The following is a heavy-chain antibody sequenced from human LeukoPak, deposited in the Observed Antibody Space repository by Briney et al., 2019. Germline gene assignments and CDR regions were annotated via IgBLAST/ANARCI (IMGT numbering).Heavy chain of an antibody. CDR1: GGSISSYY. J-gene: IGHJ3*02. CDR3: ARDLYYYDSSGTDAFDI. V-gene: IGHV4-59*01. CDR2: IYYSGST. Sequence: SETLSLTCTVSGGSISSYYWSWIRQPPGKGLEWIWYIYYSGSTNYNPSLKSRVTISVDTSKNQFSLKLSSVTAADTAVYYCARDLYYYDSSGTDAFDIWGQGTMVTVSS. D-gene: IGHD3-22*01.